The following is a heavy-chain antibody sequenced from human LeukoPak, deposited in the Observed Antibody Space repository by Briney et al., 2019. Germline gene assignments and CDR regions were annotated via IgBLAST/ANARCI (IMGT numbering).Heavy chain of an antibody. Sequence: SETLSLTCTVSGGSISSGGYYWSWIRQHPGPGLEWIGCIYYSGSTYYNPSLKSRVTISVDTSKNQFSLKLSSVTDADTAVYYCARAYRIAVARPFDYWGQGTLVTVSS. CDR2: IYYSGST. J-gene: IGHJ4*02. D-gene: IGHD6-19*01. CDR1: GGSISSGGYY. CDR3: ARAYRIAVARPFDY. V-gene: IGHV4-31*03.